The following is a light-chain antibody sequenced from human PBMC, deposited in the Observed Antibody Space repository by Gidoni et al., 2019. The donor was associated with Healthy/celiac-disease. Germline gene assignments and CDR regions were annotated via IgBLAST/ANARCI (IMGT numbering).Light chain of an antibody. CDR2: AAS. CDR3: QQSYSTPWT. V-gene: IGKV1-39*01. Sequence: DIQMTQSPSSLSASVGDRVTITCRASQSISSLLNWYQQKPGKAPKLLIYAASSLQSGVPSRFSGSGSGTDFTLTISSLQPEDFATYYCQQSYSTPWTFXXXTKVEIK. CDR1: QSISSL. J-gene: IGKJ1*01.